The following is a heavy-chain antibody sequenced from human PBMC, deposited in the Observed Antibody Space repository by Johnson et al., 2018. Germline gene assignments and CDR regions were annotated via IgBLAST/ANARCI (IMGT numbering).Heavy chain of an antibody. CDR1: GYTFTGDY. Sequence: QVQLQESGAEVKKPGASVKVSCKPSGYTFTGDYIHWVRQAPGQGPEWLGVVYASDGRTTYAKNFQGRVAMTRDTSTSTVYLEMSSRGSEDTAVYYCARDNGHWSCDDWGQGTLVIVSS. J-gene: IGHJ4*02. V-gene: IGHV1-46*01. D-gene: IGHD4-17*01. CDR2: VYASDGRT. CDR3: ARDNGHWSCDD.